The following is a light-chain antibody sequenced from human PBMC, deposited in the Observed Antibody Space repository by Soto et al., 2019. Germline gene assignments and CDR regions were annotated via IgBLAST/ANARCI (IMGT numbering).Light chain of an antibody. CDR2: SNN. V-gene: IGLV1-47*02. J-gene: IGLJ2*01. CDR3: AAWDDSLSGGV. Sequence: QSVLTQPPSASGTPGQRVTISCSGSSSNIGSNYVYWYQQFPGTAPKLLIYSNNQRPSGVPDRFSGFKSGTSAPLVISWLRSEDEADYYCAAWDDSLSGGVFGGGTKLTVL. CDR1: SSNIGSNY.